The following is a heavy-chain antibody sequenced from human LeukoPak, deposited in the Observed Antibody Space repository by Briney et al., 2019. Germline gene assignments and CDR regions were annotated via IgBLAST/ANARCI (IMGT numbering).Heavy chain of an antibody. J-gene: IGHJ4*02. Sequence: GGSLRLSCAASGFTFSSHAMDWVRQAPGKGLEWVSVIGGLGSSTYYGDSVKGRFTISRDNSKNTVYLQMDSLRVEDTAVYYCARDPGVVAFHYFDFWGQGTLITVSS. V-gene: IGHV3-23*01. CDR3: ARDPGVVAFHYFDF. CDR1: GFTFSSHA. CDR2: IGGLGSST. D-gene: IGHD3-3*01.